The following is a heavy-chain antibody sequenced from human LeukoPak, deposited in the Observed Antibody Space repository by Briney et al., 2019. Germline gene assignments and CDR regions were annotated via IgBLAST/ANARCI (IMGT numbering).Heavy chain of an antibody. D-gene: IGHD6-13*01. CDR2: MNPNSGNT. V-gene: IGHV1-8*01. CDR1: GYTLTSYD. CDR3: ARGDSSSWYVYGY. J-gene: IGHJ4*02. Sequence: ASVKVSCKASGYTLTSYDINWVRQATGQGLEWMGWMNPNSGNTGYAQKFQGRVTMTRNTSISTAYMELSSLRSEDTAVYYCARGDSSSWYVYGYWGQGTLVTVSS.